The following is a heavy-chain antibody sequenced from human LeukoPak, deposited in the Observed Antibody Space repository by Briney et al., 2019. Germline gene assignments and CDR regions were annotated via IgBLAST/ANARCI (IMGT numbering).Heavy chain of an antibody. CDR3: ARPLRAGTTSTGDY. J-gene: IGHJ4*02. CDR2: IYYSGST. Sequence: SETLSLTCAVSGGSISSNSYYWGWIRQPPGKGLEWIGSIYYSGSTYYNPSLKGRVTISVDTSKNQFSLKLSSVTAADTAVYYCARPLRAGTTSTGDYWGQGTLVTVSS. D-gene: IGHD1-1*01. V-gene: IGHV4-39*01. CDR1: GGSISSNSYY.